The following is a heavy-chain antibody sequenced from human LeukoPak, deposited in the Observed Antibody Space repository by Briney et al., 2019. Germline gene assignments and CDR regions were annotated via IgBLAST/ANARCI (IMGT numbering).Heavy chain of an antibody. V-gene: IGHV4-39*07. J-gene: IGHJ6*03. Sequence: PSETLSLTCTVSGGSISSSSYYWGWIRQPPGKGLEWIGSIYYSGSTYYNPSLKSRVTISVDTSKNQFSLKLSSVTAADTAVYYCASNGSGTHPYYYYYMDVWGKGTTVTISS. CDR2: IYYSGST. CDR3: ASNGSGTHPYYYYYMDV. CDR1: GGSISSSSYY. D-gene: IGHD3-10*01.